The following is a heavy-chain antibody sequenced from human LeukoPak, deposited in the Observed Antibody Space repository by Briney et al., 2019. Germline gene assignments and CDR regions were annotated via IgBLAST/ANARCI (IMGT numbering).Heavy chain of an antibody. CDR3: ARVRGRTYYYDSSGFWGVLDI. CDR2: IYYSGST. J-gene: IGHJ3*02. Sequence: PSQTLSLTCTVSGGSISSGDYYWSWIRQPPGKGLEWIVYIYYSGSTYYNPSLKSRVTISVDTSKNQFSLKLSSVTAADTAVYYCARVRGRTYYYDSSGFWGVLDIWGQGTMVTVSS. D-gene: IGHD3-22*01. CDR1: GGSISSGDYY. V-gene: IGHV4-30-4*01.